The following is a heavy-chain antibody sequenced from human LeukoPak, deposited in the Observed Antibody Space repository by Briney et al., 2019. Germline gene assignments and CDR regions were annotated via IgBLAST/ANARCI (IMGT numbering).Heavy chain of an antibody. D-gene: IGHD3-22*01. J-gene: IGHJ3*02. CDR2: IYYSGST. CDR1: GDSISSYY. V-gene: IGHV4-59*08. Sequence: SETLSLTCTVSGDSISSYYWSWIRQPPGKGLEWIGYIYYSGSTNYNPPLKSRVTISVDRSKNQFSLKLSSVTAADTAVYYCARLIGSSSSGYYGAFDIWGQGTMVTVSS. CDR3: ARLIGSSSSGYYGAFDI.